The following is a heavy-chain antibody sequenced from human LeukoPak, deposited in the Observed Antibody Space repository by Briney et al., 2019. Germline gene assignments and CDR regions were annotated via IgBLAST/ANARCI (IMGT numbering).Heavy chain of an antibody. V-gene: IGHV4-59*11. CDR1: DGSISSHY. CDR3: GRAVRAVAGFWDY. D-gene: IGHD6-19*01. J-gene: IGHJ4*02. Sequence: SETLSLTCTVSDGSISSHYWSWVPQPPGEELEWIGYICYRGNTNYNTSLKSQVTISVVTAKDQPALRQLYVTAEGTGVYYCGRAVRAVAGFWDYWGQGTLVTVCS. CDR2: ICYRGNT.